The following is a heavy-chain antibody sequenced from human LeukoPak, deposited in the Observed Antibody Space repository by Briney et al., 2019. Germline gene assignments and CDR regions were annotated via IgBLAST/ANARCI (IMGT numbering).Heavy chain of an antibody. CDR1: GGSISSYY. V-gene: IGHV4-59*01. D-gene: IGHD6-19*01. Sequence: SETLSLTCTVSGGSISSYYWSWIRQPPGKGLEWIGYIYYSGSTNYNPSLKSRVTISVDTSKNQFSLKLSSVTAADTAVYYCARSMAEYSSGWYSHWGQGTLVTVSS. J-gene: IGHJ4*02. CDR3: ARSMAEYSSGWYSH. CDR2: IYYSGST.